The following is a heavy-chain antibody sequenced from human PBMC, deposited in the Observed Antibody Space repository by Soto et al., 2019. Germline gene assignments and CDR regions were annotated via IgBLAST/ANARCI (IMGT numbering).Heavy chain of an antibody. D-gene: IGHD3-16*01. Sequence: ASVKVSCKSSGYTLTGYYMHWVRQAPGQGLEWMGWINPNSGGTNYAQKFQGRVTMTRDMSISTAYMELSRLRSDDTAVYYCARAPGVIPPGGAFDIWGQGTMVTVSS. CDR1: GYTLTGYY. J-gene: IGHJ3*02. V-gene: IGHV1-2*02. CDR3: ARAPGVIPPGGAFDI. CDR2: INPNSGGT.